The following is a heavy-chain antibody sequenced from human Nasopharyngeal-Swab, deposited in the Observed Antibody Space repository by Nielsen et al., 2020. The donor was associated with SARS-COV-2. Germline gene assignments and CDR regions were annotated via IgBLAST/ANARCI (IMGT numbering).Heavy chain of an antibody. V-gene: IGHV3-7*05. CDR2: IKEDGSEQ. J-gene: IGHJ1*01. Sequence: GGSLTLSCAGSGFTFSSSWMSWVRQAPGEGLVWVASIKEDGSEQYYVDSVKGRFTISRDNAKNSLYLQMNSLRAEDTAVYYCATSGSWCFQVWGQGTLVTVS. D-gene: IGHD6-13*01. CDR3: ATSGSWCFQV. CDR1: GFTFSSSW.